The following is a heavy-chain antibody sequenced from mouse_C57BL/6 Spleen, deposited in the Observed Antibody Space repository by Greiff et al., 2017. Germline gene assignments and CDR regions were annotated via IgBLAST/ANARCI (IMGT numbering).Heavy chain of an antibody. Sequence: QVQLQQSGPELVKPGASVKISCKASGYSFTSYYIHWVKQRPGQGLGWIGWIYPGSGNTKYNEKFKGKATLTADTSSSTAYMQLSSLTSEDSAVYYCADYGSSYAMDYWGQGTSVTVSS. CDR3: ADYGSSYAMDY. CDR2: IYPGSGNT. J-gene: IGHJ4*01. D-gene: IGHD1-1*01. V-gene: IGHV1-66*01. CDR1: GYSFTSYY.